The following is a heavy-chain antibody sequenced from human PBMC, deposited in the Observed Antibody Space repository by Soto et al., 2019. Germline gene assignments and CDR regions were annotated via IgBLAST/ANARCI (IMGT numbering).Heavy chain of an antibody. CDR1: GFTFSSYA. CDR2: IRGSGGST. D-gene: IGHD3-3*02. V-gene: IGHV3-23*01. CDR3: VIAVGSSIDWFAT. Sequence: GGSPRLSCAAYGFTFSSYAMSWVRQAPGKGLEWVSAIRGSGGSTYYADSVKGRFTISRDNSTTTLYLHMKRFRAEDQAVYHCVIAVGSSIDWFATWGQGNLFTVSS. J-gene: IGHJ5*02.